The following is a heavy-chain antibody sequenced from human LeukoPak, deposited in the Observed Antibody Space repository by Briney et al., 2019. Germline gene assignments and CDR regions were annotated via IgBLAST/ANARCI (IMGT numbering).Heavy chain of an antibody. V-gene: IGHV3-53*01. CDR1: GFSVSNNY. J-gene: IGHJ6*04. D-gene: IGHD1-14*01. Sequence: GGSLRLSCAASGFSVSNNYINWVRQPPGKGLEWISVIYAGGSTFYTDSVKGRFTTSRDNSKNTVYLQMDRLTPEDTAVYYCARDPTGASVWGRGTTVTVSS. CDR3: ARDPTGASV. CDR2: IYAGGST.